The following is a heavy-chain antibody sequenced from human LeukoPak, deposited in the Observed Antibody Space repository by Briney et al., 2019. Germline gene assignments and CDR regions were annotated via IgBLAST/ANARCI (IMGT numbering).Heavy chain of an antibody. CDR3: ARAHSTQWIAGNDY. D-gene: IGHD5-12*01. V-gene: IGHV3-30-3*01. CDR2: ISYDGSNK. Sequence: GGSLRLSCAASGFTFSSYAMHWVRQAPGKGLEWVAVISYDGSNKYYADSVKGRFTISRDNSKNTLYLQMNSLRAEDTAVYYSARAHSTQWIAGNDYWGQGTLVTVSS. CDR1: GFTFSSYA. J-gene: IGHJ4*02.